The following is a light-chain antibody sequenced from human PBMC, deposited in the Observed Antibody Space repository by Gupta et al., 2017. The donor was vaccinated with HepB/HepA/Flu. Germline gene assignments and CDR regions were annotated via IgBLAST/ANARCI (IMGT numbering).Light chain of an antibody. CDR3: QSYDRSLMTTV. J-gene: IGLJ3*02. CDR2: VNN. CDR1: SSNIGAGYD. Sequence: QSVLTQPPSVSEAPGQRVTISCTGSSSNIGAGYDVHWYQQLPGTAPKLLIYVNNNRPSGVPDRFSGSKSGTSASLAITGLQAADEANYYCQSYDRSLMTTVFGGGTKLTVL. V-gene: IGLV1-40*01.